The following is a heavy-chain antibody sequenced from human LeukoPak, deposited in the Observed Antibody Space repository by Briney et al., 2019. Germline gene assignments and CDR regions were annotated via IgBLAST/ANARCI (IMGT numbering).Heavy chain of an antibody. Sequence: GGSLRLSCAASGFTFSSHEMNWVRQAPGKGLEWVSYISSSGSTIYYADSVKGRFTISRDNSKNTLYLQMGSLRAEDMAVYYCAALAAAGVRSRGPHMDVWGKGTTVTVSS. D-gene: IGHD6-13*01. CDR2: ISSSGSTI. CDR1: GFTFSSHE. J-gene: IGHJ6*03. V-gene: IGHV3-48*03. CDR3: AALAAAGVRSRGPHMDV.